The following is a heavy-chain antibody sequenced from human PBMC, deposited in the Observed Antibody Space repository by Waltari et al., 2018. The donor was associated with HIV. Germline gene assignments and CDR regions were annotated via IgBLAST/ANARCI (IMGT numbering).Heavy chain of an antibody. CDR2: TYRGSEWHH. Sequence: QVQLEQSGPGLVEPSQTIWASCSISADSLSSNTAAWNWIRMSPSRGLEWLVRTYRGSEWHHASAVHLQRRLCIEADTSHKRFTLHLNSVTPEDTAIYFCARDCFCFDFWSQATLVTVS. CDR1: ADSLSSNTAA. J-gene: IGHJ4*02. V-gene: IGHV6-1*02. D-gene: IGHD3-3*01. CDR3: ARDCFCFDF.